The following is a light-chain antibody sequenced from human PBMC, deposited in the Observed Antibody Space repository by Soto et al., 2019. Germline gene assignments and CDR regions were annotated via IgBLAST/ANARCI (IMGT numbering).Light chain of an antibody. CDR3: QSYDSSLSGSCV. J-gene: IGLJ1*01. V-gene: IGLV1-40*01. CDR2: GNS. CDR1: SSNIGAGYD. Sequence: QSALTQPPSVSGAPGQRVTISCNGSSSNIGAGYDVHWYQQLPGTAPKLLIYGNSNRPSGVPDRFSGSKSGTSASLAITGLQAEDEADYYCQSYDSSLSGSCVFGTGTKLTVL.